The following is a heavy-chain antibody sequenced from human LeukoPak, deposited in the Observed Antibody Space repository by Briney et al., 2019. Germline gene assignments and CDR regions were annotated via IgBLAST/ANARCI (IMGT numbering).Heavy chain of an antibody. V-gene: IGHV1-18*01. CDR1: GYTFSTYG. Sequence: GASVKVSCKTSGYTFSTYGLSWVRQAPGQGLEWMGWISGNSGKTHYAQKFQDRVTLTTDTSSTTAFMELRSLRSDDTAMYYCARSAGSYFEFAPWGQGTLVTVSS. CDR3: ARSAGSYFEFAP. CDR2: ISGNSGKT. J-gene: IGHJ5*02. D-gene: IGHD1-26*01.